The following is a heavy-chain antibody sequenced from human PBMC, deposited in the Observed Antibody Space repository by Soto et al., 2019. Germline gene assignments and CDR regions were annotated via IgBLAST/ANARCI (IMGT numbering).Heavy chain of an antibody. Sequence: QVPLVQSGAEVKKPGASVKVSCKASGYTFTSYAMHWVRQAPGQRLEWMGWINAGNGNTKYSQKFQGRVTITRDTSASTAYMELSSLRSEDTAVYYCARNMVRGVIYTMGYWGQGTLVTVSS. D-gene: IGHD3-10*01. CDR1: GYTFTSYA. CDR3: ARNMVRGVIYTMGY. CDR2: INAGNGNT. J-gene: IGHJ4*02. V-gene: IGHV1-3*01.